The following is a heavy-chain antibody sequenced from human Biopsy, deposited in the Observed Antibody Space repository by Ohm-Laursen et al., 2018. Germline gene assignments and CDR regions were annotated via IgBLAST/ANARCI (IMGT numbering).Heavy chain of an antibody. CDR2: FRFEDRT. CDR1: GGSISNYF. Sequence: TLSLTCAVSGGSISNYFWTWIRQPPGKGLEWIGYFRFEDRTSYNSSLKSRVTISAGTSKNQFSLRLSSVTAADTAVYYCALGGGSYVNFDYWGQGTLVTVSS. D-gene: IGHD1-26*01. V-gene: IGHV4-59*01. CDR3: ALGGGSYVNFDY. J-gene: IGHJ4*02.